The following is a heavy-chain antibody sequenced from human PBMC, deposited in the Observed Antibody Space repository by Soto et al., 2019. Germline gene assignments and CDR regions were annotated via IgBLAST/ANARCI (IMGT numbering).Heavy chain of an antibody. CDR3: AGSLGSSPHYYYYYMDV. Sequence: GGSLRLSCAASGFTFSSYAMHWVRQAPGKGLEYVSAINSNGGSTYYANSVKGRFTISRDNSKNTLYLQMGSLRPEDMAVYYCAGSLGSSPHYYYYYMDVWGKGTTVTVSS. CDR2: INSNGGST. V-gene: IGHV3-64*01. J-gene: IGHJ6*03. D-gene: IGHD1-26*01. CDR1: GFTFSSYA.